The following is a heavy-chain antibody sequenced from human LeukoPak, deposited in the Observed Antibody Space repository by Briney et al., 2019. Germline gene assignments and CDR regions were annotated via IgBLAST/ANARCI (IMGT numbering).Heavy chain of an antibody. CDR3: ATHPLLDY. CDR1: GDSIRRDNYY. V-gene: IGHV4-39*01. D-gene: IGHD3-16*02. CDR2: IYYSGST. J-gene: IGHJ4*02. Sequence: SETLSLTCTVSGDSIRRDNYYWGWIRQRPGKGLEWIGSIYYSGSTYYNPSLKSRVSISVDPSKSQFSLKLTSVTAADTAVYYCATHPLLDYWGQGSLVTVSS.